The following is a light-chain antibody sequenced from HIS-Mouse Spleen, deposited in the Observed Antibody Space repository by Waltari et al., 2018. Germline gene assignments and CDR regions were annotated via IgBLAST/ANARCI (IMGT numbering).Light chain of an antibody. Sequence: SYELTQPPSVSVSPGQTASITCSGENLGDKYACWYQQKPGQSPVLVIYQDSKRPSGIPERFSGSNSGNTATLTISGTQAMDEADYYCQAWDSSTGVFGGGTKLTVL. CDR2: QDS. V-gene: IGLV3-1*01. CDR3: QAWDSSTGV. CDR1: NLGDKY. J-gene: IGLJ2*01.